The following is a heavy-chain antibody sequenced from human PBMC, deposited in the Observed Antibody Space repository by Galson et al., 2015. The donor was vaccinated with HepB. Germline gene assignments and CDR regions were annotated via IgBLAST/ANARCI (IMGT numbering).Heavy chain of an antibody. CDR2: ISSSGSYI. Sequence: SLRLSCAASGFSFRTYSMNWVRQAPGKGLEWVSSISSSGSYIYYADSVKGRFAISRDNAKNSLCLQVNSLRAEDTAVYYCARDREVRGIINYYYGMDVWGQGTTVTVSS. CDR3: ARDREVRGIINYYYGMDV. CDR1: GFSFRTYS. V-gene: IGHV3-21*01. D-gene: IGHD3-10*01. J-gene: IGHJ6*02.